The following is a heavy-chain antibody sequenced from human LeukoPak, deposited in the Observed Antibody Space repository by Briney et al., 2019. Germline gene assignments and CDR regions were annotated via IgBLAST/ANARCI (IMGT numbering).Heavy chain of an antibody. V-gene: IGHV1-2*06. CDR1: GYTFTGYY. D-gene: IGHD5-24*01. CDR3: ARDRHQVGRDYYYYYYMDV. Sequence: ASVKVSCKASGYTFTGYYMHLVRQAPGQGLEWMGRINPNSGGTNNARKFQGRVTMTRDTSISTAYMELSRLRSDDTAVYYCARDRHQVGRDYYYYYYMDVWGKGTTVTVSS. CDR2: INPNSGGT. J-gene: IGHJ6*03.